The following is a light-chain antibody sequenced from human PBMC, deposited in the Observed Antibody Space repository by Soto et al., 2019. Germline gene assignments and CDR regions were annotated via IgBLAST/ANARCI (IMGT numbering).Light chain of an antibody. CDR3: MQALQTPPL. Sequence: DIVMTQSPLSLPVTPGEPASISCRSSQSLLHSNGYNYLDWYLQKPGQSPQLLIYLGSNRASGVPDRFSGRGSGTDFTLKISRVEAEDVGVYYCMQALQTPPLFGPGTKVDIK. V-gene: IGKV2-28*01. J-gene: IGKJ3*01. CDR1: QSLLHSNGYNY. CDR2: LGS.